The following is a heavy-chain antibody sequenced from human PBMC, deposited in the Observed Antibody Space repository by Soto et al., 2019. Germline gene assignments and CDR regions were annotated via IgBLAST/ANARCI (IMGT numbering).Heavy chain of an antibody. D-gene: IGHD1-26*01. CDR1: GGTFSSYA. Sequence: QVQLVQSRAEVEKPGSSVKVSCKASGGTFSSYAITWVRQAPGQGLEWMGGIIPMFGTTNFAQKFQGRVTFTANEPTGPAPRRLGSWRPEDPAVYYCPRGAPYPTPWEGGGYYYYGMDVWGQGTTVTVSS. J-gene: IGHJ6*02. V-gene: IGHV1-69*01. CDR3: PRGAPYPTPWEGGGYYYYGMDV. CDR2: IIPMFGTT.